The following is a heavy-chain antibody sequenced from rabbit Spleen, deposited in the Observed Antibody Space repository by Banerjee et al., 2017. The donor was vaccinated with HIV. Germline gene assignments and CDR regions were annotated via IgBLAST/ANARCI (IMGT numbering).Heavy chain of an antibody. J-gene: IGHJ4*01. CDR3: AREDVGGSYTL. CDR2: IYATIDTT. V-gene: IGHV1S7*01. D-gene: IGHD1-1*01. Sequence: QLEESGGRLVQPGGSLTLSCKGSGFTISSYWVNWVRQAPGKGLEWIGFIYATIDTTYYANWVNGRFTISSDNAQNTVDLQMNSLTAADTATYFCAREDVGGSYTLWGPGTLVTVS. CDR1: GFTISSYW.